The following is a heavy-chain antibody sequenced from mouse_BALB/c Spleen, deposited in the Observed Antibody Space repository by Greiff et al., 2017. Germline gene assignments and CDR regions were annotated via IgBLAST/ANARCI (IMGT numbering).Heavy chain of an antibody. V-gene: IGHV5-6-3*01. CDR2: INSNGGST. CDR3: ARESNWDRYFDV. J-gene: IGHJ1*01. D-gene: IGHD4-1*01. Sequence: EVQLVESGGGLVQPGGSLKLSCAASGFTFSSYGMSWVRQTPDKRLELVATINSNGGSTYYPDSVKGRFTISRDNAKNTLYLQMSSLKSEDTAMYYCARESNWDRYFDVWGAGTTVTVSS. CDR1: GFTFSSYG.